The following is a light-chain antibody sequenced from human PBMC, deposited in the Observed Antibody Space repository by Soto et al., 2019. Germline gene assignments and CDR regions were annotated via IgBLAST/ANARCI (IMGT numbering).Light chain of an antibody. J-gene: IGKJ1*01. Sequence: IVWTQSPATLSLSPGDRATLSCRASQSVSSYLAWYQQKPGQAPRLLIYDASNRATGIPARFSGSGSGTDFTLTISSLEPEDFAVDYCQQRSNWPPTFGQGTKVEI. CDR1: QSVSSY. CDR2: DAS. CDR3: QQRSNWPPT. V-gene: IGKV3-11*01.